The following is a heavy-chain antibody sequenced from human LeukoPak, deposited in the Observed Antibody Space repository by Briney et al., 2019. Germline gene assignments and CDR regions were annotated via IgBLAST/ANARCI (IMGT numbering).Heavy chain of an antibody. V-gene: IGHV3-15*01. CDR2: IQSKTDGGII. D-gene: IGHD3-10*01. J-gene: IGHJ4*02. Sequence: GGSLRLSCAACGFIFSNAWMSWVRQAPGKGLEWVGRIQSKTDGGIIEYAAPVKGRFSISRDDSKTTLFLQMNSLKTEDKGVYYCSTLMVRGIINIWGQGTLVTVSS. CDR1: GFIFSNAW. CDR3: STLMVRGIINI.